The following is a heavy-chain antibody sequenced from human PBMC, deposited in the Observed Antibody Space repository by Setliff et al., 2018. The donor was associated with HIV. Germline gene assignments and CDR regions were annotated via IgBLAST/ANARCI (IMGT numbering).Heavy chain of an antibody. V-gene: IGHV4-38-2*01. CDR3: ARKGAGTGEFDY. D-gene: IGHD6-19*01. CDR2: LFYGGST. Sequence: SETLSLTCAVSGYSISSGYYWGWIRQPPGKGLEWIGSLFYGGSTHYTPSLKSRVSISVDTSKEQFSLELSSATAADTAVYYCARKGAGTGEFDYWGQGTLVTVSS. CDR1: GYSISSGYY. J-gene: IGHJ4*02.